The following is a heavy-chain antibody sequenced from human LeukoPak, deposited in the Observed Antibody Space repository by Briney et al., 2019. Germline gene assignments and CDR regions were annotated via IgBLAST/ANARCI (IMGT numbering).Heavy chain of an antibody. D-gene: IGHD6-13*01. CDR2: ISGNGGYT. CDR3: AKAPYYSSSWYFFDY. CDR1: GFTFSSYA. V-gene: IGHV3-23*01. Sequence: GGSLRLSCAASGFTFSSYAMSWVRQAPGKGLEWVSGISGNGGYTYYADSVKGRFTISRDNSKNTLYLQMNSLRAEDTAVYYCAKAPYYSSSWYFFDYWGQGILVTVSS. J-gene: IGHJ4*02.